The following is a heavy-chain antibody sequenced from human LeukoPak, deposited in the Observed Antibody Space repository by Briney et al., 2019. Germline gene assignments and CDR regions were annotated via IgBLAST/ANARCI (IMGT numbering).Heavy chain of an antibody. Sequence: GGSLRLSCAASGFTFSSYAMSWVRQAPGKGLEWVAFIRYDGSNKYYADSVKGRFTISRDNSKNTLYLQMNSLRAEDTAVYYCATIGYYDSSGFPEYYFDYWGQGTLVTVSS. V-gene: IGHV3-30*02. CDR2: IRYDGSNK. J-gene: IGHJ4*02. D-gene: IGHD3-22*01. CDR3: ATIGYYDSSGFPEYYFDY. CDR1: GFTFSSYA.